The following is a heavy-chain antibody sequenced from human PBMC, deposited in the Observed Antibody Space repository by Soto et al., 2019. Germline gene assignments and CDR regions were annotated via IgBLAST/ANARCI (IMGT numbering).Heavy chain of an antibody. CDR3: ARNTGRRAYFDY. Sequence: SETLSLTCTVSGGSINSDAYYWSWIRQYPGKGLEWLGHIDYSGTTYYTPSLRSRLTMSGDTSKNQVSLKLSSVTAADTAVYYCARNTGRRAYFDYWGQGILDTVSS. J-gene: IGHJ4*02. V-gene: IGHV4-31*03. CDR1: GGSINSDAYY. D-gene: IGHD4-17*01. CDR2: IDYSGTT.